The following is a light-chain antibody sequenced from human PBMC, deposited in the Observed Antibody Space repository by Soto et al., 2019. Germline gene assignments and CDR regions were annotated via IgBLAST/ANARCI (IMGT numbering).Light chain of an antibody. CDR1: RSDVGGYNY. V-gene: IGLV2-11*01. CDR2: EVS. CDR3: CSYAGRYTWV. J-gene: IGLJ1*01. Sequence: QSALTQPRSVSGSLGQSVTISCAGTRSDVGGYNYVSWYQQPPGTAPKLMIYEVSRRPSGVPDRFSGSKSGNTASLTISWLQAEDEGDYYCCSYAGRYTWVFGTGTKVTVL.